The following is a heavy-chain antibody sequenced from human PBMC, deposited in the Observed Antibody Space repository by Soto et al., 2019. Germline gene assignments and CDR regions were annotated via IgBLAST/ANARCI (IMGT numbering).Heavy chain of an antibody. V-gene: IGHV4-59*08. CDR3: ARLLWSRGDWFDP. CDR2: IYYTGRT. J-gene: IGHJ5*02. D-gene: IGHD3-10*01. Sequence: QVQLQESGPGLVKPSETLSLTCTVSGGSISSYYWSWIRQPPGKGLEWIGYIYYTGRTNYNPSLNSPVTISVDTSKNQFSLKLSSVTAADTAVYYCARLLWSRGDWFDPWGQGTLVTVSS. CDR1: GGSISSYY.